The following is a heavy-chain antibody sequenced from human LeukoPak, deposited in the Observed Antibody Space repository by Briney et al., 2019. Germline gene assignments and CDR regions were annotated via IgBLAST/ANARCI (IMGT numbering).Heavy chain of an antibody. D-gene: IGHD1-26*01. V-gene: IGHV4-38-2*01. CDR1: GYSISSGYY. CDR3: AGLRGGATPFDY. CDR2: FYHSGST. J-gene: IGHJ4*02. Sequence: PSETLSLTCAVSGYSISSGYYWGWIRQPPGKGLEWIGSFYHSGSTYYNPSLKSRVTISVDASKNQFSLKLSSVTAADTAVYYCAGLRGGATPFDYWGQGTLVTVSS.